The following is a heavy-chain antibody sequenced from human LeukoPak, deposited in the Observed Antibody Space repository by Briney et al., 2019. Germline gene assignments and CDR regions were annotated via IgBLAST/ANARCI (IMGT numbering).Heavy chain of an antibody. V-gene: IGHV1-69*06. D-gene: IGHD3-10*01. CDR1: GGTFSSYA. CDR2: IIPIFGTA. Sequence: GASVKVSCKASGGTFSSYAISWVRQAPGQGLEWMGRIIPIFGTANYAQKFQGRVTITADKSTSTAYMELSSLRSEDTAVYYCARASGFGELSPYYYYYMDVWGKGTTVTVSS. J-gene: IGHJ6*03. CDR3: ARASGFGELSPYYYYYMDV.